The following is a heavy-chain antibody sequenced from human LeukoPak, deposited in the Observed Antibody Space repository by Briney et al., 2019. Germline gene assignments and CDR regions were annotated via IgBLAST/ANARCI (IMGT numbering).Heavy chain of an antibody. CDR3: ARDNWGFDI. D-gene: IGHD7-27*01. CDR1: GFSFSGYW. CDR2: INLDGSEK. J-gene: IGHJ3*02. Sequence: GGSLRLSCAGSGFSFSGYWINWVRQAPGRGLEWVASINLDGSEKYSVDSVKGRFTISRDNAKNSLYLQMSSLRAEDTAVYYCARDNWGFDIWGQGTMVTVSS. V-gene: IGHV3-7*04.